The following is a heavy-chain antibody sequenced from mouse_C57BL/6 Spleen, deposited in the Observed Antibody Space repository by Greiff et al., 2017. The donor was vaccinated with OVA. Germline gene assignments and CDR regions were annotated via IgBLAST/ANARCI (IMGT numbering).Heavy chain of an antibody. V-gene: IGHV2-6-1*01. D-gene: IGHD1-3*01. CDR3: ARQSGKNYAMDY. CDR2: IWSDGST. Sequence: VKVVESGPGLVAPSQSLSITCTVSGFSLTSYGVHWVRQPPGKGLEWLVVIWSDGSTTYNSALKSRLSISKDNSKSQVFLKMNSRQTDDTAMYYCARQSGKNYAMDYWGQGTSVTVSS. J-gene: IGHJ4*01. CDR1: GFSLTSYG.